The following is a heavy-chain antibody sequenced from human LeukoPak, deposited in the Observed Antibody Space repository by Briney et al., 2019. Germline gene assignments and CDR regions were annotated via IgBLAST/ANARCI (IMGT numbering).Heavy chain of an antibody. V-gene: IGHV3-33*06. J-gene: IGHJ5*02. D-gene: IGHD4-11*01. CDR1: GFTFSHYG. Sequence: GGSLRLSCATSGFTFSHYGMHWVRQAPGKGLEWVAVIWSDATNMYYGDPVKGRFVISRDNSKNTIYLQMNSLRVEDTAVYYCAKDAQRGFDYSNSLQSWGQGTLVTVSS. CDR3: AKDAQRGFDYSNSLQS. CDR2: IWSDATNM.